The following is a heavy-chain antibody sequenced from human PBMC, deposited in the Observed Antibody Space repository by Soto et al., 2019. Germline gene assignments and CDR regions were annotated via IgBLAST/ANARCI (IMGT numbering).Heavy chain of an antibody. Sequence: EVQLVESGGGLVQPGGSLRLSCAASGFTFSSYSMNWVRQAPGKGLEWVSYISNTSGTRYYADSVKGRITISRDNAKNSLYLQLNSLREEDTAVYYCARDSSAAARRGGMDVWGHGITVTVSS. CDR3: ARDSSAAARRGGMDV. V-gene: IGHV3-48*02. CDR1: GFTFSSYS. D-gene: IGHD3-22*01. CDR2: ISNTSGTR. J-gene: IGHJ6*02.